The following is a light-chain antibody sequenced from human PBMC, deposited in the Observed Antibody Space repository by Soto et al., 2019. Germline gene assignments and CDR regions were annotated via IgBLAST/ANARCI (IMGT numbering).Light chain of an antibody. CDR3: QSYDTSLSGAI. CDR1: SSNIGAGYD. Sequence: QSVLTQTPSVSGAPGQKITTSCTGSSSNIGAGYDVHWYQQVPGAAPRLLIYADNNRPSGVPDRFSASKSGTSASLAITGLQGEDEANYYCQSYDTSLSGAIFGAGTKLTVL. V-gene: IGLV1-40*01. CDR2: ADN. J-gene: IGLJ2*01.